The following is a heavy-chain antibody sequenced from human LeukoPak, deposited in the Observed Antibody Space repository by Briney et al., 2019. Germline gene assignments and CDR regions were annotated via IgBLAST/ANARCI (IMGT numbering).Heavy chain of an antibody. V-gene: IGHV3-48*03. Sequence: TGGSLRLSCAASGFSFSSYEMNWVRQAPGKGLEWVSYIRSSGDTIYYADSVKGRFTISRDNSKNILYLQMNSLRGEDTALYYCAKDGLYYDGSAHVYYFDYWGQGTLVAVSS. CDR2: IRSSGDTI. D-gene: IGHD3-22*01. CDR3: AKDGLYYDGSAHVYYFDY. J-gene: IGHJ4*02. CDR1: GFSFSSYE.